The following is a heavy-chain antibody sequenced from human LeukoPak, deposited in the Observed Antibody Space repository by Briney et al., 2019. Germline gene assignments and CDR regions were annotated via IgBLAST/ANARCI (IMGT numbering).Heavy chain of an antibody. CDR2: ISYDGNTR. D-gene: IGHD2-21*02. J-gene: IGHJ4*02. CDR1: GFTSFNYG. V-gene: IGHV3-30*03. Sequence: PGGSLRLSCAASGFTSFNYGMFWVRQAPGKGLEWVAVISYDGNTRHYADSVEGRFTTSRDSSKKTVYLQMNSLRVEDTAMYYCARDGLRRPPTPYCGGDCPLDYWGQGTLVSVSS. CDR3: ARDGLRRPPTPYCGGDCPLDY.